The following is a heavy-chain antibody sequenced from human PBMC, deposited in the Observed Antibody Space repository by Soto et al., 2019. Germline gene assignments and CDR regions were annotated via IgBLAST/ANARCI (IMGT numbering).Heavy chain of an antibody. J-gene: IGHJ4*02. Sequence: SETLSLTCAVSGFTISSSNWSRWVRQPPGKGLEWIGEIYHSGSTNYNPSLKSRVTISVDKSKNQFSLKLSSVTAAYTAVYYCARDLAAAGNYWGQGTLVTVSS. V-gene: IGHV4-4*02. CDR1: GFTISSSNW. CDR3: ARDLAAAGNY. CDR2: IYHSGST. D-gene: IGHD6-13*01.